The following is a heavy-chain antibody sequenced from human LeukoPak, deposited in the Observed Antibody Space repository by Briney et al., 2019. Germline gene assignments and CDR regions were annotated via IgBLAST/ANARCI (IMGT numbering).Heavy chain of an antibody. CDR1: GFTFSSSW. D-gene: IGHD2-21*01. Sequence: GGSLRLSCAASGFTFSSSWMSWVRQAPGKGLEWVANIKQDGSEKYYVDSVKGRFTISRDNAMNSLSLQMNSLRAEDTAVYYCARRLWETTDFDYWGQGTLVTVSS. J-gene: IGHJ4*02. V-gene: IGHV3-7*01. CDR3: ARRLWETTDFDY. CDR2: IKQDGSEK.